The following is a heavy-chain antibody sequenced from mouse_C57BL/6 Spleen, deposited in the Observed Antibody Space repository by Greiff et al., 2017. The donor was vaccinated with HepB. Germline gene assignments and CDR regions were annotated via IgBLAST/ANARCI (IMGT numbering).Heavy chain of an antibody. CDR1: GFTLSSYA. J-gene: IGHJ2*01. Sequence: DVMLVESGGGLVKPGGSLKLSCAASGFTLSSYAMSWVRQTPEKRLEWVATISDGGSYTYYPDNVKGRFTISRDNAKNNLYLQMSHLKSEDTAMYYCAVYGNYEGYFDYWGQGTTLTVSS. CDR3: AVYGNYEGYFDY. V-gene: IGHV5-4*03. CDR2: ISDGGSYT. D-gene: IGHD2-1*01.